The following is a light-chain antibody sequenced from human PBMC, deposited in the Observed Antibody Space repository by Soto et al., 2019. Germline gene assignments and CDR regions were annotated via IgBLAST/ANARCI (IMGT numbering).Light chain of an antibody. V-gene: IGKV3-20*01. CDR3: QQYGSSPPT. Sequence: IVMTHSPGTLSLSPGERAPLXWRASQSISRYLAWYQQKPGQGPRLLIYGASSRATGTPDRFSGSGSGTDFTLTINRLEPEDFALYYCQQYGSSPPTFGQGTKVDIK. CDR1: QSISRY. CDR2: GAS. J-gene: IGKJ1*01.